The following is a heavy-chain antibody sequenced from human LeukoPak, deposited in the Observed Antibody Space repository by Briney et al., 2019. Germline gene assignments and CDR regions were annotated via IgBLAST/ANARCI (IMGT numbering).Heavy chain of an antibody. J-gene: IGHJ5*02. CDR3: ARDRSYSGSYNAWFDP. D-gene: IGHD1-26*01. V-gene: IGHV1-3*01. Sequence: ASVKVSCKASGYTFTSYAMHWVRQAPGQRLEWMGWINAGNGNTKYSQKFQGRVTITRDTSASTAYMELSSLRSEDTAVYYCARDRSYSGSYNAWFDPWGQGTLVTVSS. CDR1: GYTFTSYA. CDR2: INAGNGNT.